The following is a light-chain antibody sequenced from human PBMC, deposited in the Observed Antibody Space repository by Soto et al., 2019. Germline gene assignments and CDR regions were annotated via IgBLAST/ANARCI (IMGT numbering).Light chain of an antibody. Sequence: DIQMTQSPSSLSASVGDRVTITCRASQNIRSYLNWYQQKPGKAPQLLIYATSSLQPGVPSRFSASGSGTDVSLVISELQPEDSATYYCQQGYSSRWTSGRGTKVQI. CDR1: QNIRSY. CDR2: ATS. CDR3: QQGYSSRWT. V-gene: IGKV1-39*01. J-gene: IGKJ1*01.